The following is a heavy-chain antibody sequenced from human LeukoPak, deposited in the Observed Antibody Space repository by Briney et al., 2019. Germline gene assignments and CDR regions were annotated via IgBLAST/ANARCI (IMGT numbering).Heavy chain of an antibody. CDR2: TYYSGST. V-gene: IGHV4-59*12. Sequence: SETLSLTCTVSGGSISSYYWSWIRQPPGKGLEWIGYTYYSGSTNYNPSLKSRVTISVDTSKNQFSLKLSSVTAADTAVYYCAREGYCSGGSSDNWFDPWGQGTLVTVSS. CDR1: GGSISSYY. J-gene: IGHJ5*02. D-gene: IGHD2-15*01. CDR3: AREGYCSGGSSDNWFDP.